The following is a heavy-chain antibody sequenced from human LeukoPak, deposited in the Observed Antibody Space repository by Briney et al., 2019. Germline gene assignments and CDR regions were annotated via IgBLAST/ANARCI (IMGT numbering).Heavy chain of an antibody. CDR2: INHSGST. CDR1: GGSFSGYY. V-gene: IGHV4-34*01. CDR3: ARALSSSWYKNWFGP. J-gene: IGHJ5*02. D-gene: IGHD6-13*01. Sequence: SETLSLTCAVYGGSFSGYYWSWIRQPPGKGLEWIGEINHSGSTNYNPSLKSRVTISVDTSKNQFSLKLSSVTAAGTAVYYCARALSSSWYKNWFGPWGQGTLVTVSS.